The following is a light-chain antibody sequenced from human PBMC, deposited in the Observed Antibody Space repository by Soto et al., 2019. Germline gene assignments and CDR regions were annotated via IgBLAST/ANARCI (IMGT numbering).Light chain of an antibody. CDR3: QQYYSTPLT. CDR2: WAS. CDR1: QSVLYSSNNKNY. V-gene: IGKV4-1*01. Sequence: DIVMTKSPDSLAVSLGERATINCKSSQSVLYSSNNKNYLAWYQQKPGQPPKLLIYWASTRESGVPDRFSGSGSGTDFTLTISSRQAEDVAVYYCQQYYSTPLTFGGGTKVEIK. J-gene: IGKJ4*01.